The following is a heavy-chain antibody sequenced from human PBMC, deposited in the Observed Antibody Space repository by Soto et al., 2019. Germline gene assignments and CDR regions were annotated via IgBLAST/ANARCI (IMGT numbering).Heavy chain of an antibody. CDR2: IYPGDSDT. D-gene: IGHD3-16*02. CDR1: GYSFTSYW. Sequence: GESLKISCKGSGYSFTSYWIGWVRQMPGKGLEWMGFIYPGDSDTRYSPSFQGQVTISADKSISTAYLQWSSLKASDTAMYYCARGGGMITFGGVIVHDAFDIWGQGTMVTVSS. J-gene: IGHJ3*02. CDR3: ARGGGMITFGGVIVHDAFDI. V-gene: IGHV5-51*01.